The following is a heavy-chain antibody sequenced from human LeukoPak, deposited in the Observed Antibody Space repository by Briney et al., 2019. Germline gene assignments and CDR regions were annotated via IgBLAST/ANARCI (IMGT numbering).Heavy chain of an antibody. CDR1: GFSFDDFS. CDR3: AKSLATVVTGICDL. Sequence: GGSLRLSCAASGFSFDDFSMNWVRQAPGKGLEWVASISGYSNYMYYADSVKGRFTISRDNVKSSLHLQMNSLGAEDTAVYYCAKSLATVVTGICDLWGQGTLVTVSS. V-gene: IGHV3-21*06. J-gene: IGHJ5*02. D-gene: IGHD4-23*01. CDR2: ISGYSNYM.